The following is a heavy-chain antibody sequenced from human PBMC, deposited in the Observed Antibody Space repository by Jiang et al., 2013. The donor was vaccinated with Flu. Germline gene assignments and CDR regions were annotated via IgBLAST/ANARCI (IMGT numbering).Heavy chain of an antibody. J-gene: IGHJ4*02. CDR2: VRSKADGGTA. CDR1: GFTFTNVY. Sequence: VQLVESGGGLVKPGGSLRLSCVASGFTFTNVYMSWVRLAPGKGLEWLGHVRSKADGGTADYAAPVKGRFTISRDDLKNTLYLEMDSLKTEDSGVYYCTTGQTYWGQGTPVTVSS. V-gene: IGHV3-15*01. CDR3: TTGQTY.